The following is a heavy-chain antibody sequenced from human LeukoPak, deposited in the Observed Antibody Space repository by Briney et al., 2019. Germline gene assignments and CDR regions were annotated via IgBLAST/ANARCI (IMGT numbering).Heavy chain of an antibody. J-gene: IGHJ4*02. CDR1: GSTFSSYW. V-gene: IGHV3-7*01. CDR3: ARDRVTAGFDY. D-gene: IGHD6-19*01. Sequence: GGSLRLSCAASGSTFSSYWMSWVRQAPGKGLEWVANIKQDGSEKYYVDSVKGRFTISRDNAKNSLYLQMNSLRAEDTAVYYCARDRVTAGFDYWGQGTLVTVSS. CDR2: IKQDGSEK.